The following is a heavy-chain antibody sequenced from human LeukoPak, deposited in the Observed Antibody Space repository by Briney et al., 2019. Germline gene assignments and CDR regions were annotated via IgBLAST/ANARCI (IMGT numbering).Heavy chain of an antibody. CDR3: ARPLYYYDSSGYGY. J-gene: IGHJ4*02. Sequence: GSLRLSCAASGFTFSSYAMHWVRQPPGKGLEWIGEINHSGSTNYNPSLKSRVTISVDTSKNQFSLKLSSVTAADTAVYYCARPLYYYDSSGYGYWGQGTLVTVSS. V-gene: IGHV4-34*01. CDR1: GFTFSSYA. D-gene: IGHD3-22*01. CDR2: INHSGST.